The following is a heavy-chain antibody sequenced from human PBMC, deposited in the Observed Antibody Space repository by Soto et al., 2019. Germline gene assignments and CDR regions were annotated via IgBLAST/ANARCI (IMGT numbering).Heavy chain of an antibody. V-gene: IGHV1-46*01. D-gene: IGHD3-22*01. Sequence: ASVKFSCKASGYTFTSYYMHWVRQAPGQGLEWMGIINPSGGSTSYAQKFQGRVTMTRDTSTSTVYMELNSLRVEDTALYYCAKTDYYDRRDLGSHWGQGILVTVSS. CDR1: GYTFTSYY. J-gene: IGHJ4*02. CDR2: INPSGGST. CDR3: AKTDYYDRRDLGSH.